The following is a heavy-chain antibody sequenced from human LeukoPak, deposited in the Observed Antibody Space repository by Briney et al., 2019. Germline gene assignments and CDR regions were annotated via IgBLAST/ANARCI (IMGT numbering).Heavy chain of an antibody. CDR1: GYTFTSYG. CDR2: ISAYNGNT. CDR3: ARAQSGGSCDWFDP. D-gene: IGHD2-15*01. V-gene: IGHV1-18*01. J-gene: IGHJ5*02. Sequence: ASVKVSCKASGYTFTSYGISWVRQAPGQGLEWMGWISAYNGNTNYAQKLQGRVTMTTDTSTSTAYMELRSLRSDDTARYYCARAQSGGSCDWFDPWGQGTLVTVSS.